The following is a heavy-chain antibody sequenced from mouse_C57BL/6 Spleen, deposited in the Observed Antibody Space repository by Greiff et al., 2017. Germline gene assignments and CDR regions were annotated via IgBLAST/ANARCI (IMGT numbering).Heavy chain of an antibody. J-gene: IGHJ3*01. CDR3: ASKYEKAGFAD. CDR2: IDPEHGAT. Sequence: EVQLQQSGAELVKPGASVKLSCTASGFNIKDYYMHWVKQRTEQGLEWIGRIDPEHGATKYAPKFQGKATITADTSSNTAYLQLSSLTSEDTAVYYCASKYEKAGFADWGQGTLVTVSA. V-gene: IGHV14-2*01. D-gene: IGHD2-14*01. CDR1: GFNIKDYY.